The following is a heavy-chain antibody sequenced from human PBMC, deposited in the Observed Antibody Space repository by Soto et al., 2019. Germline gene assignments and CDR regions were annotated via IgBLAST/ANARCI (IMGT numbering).Heavy chain of an antibody. D-gene: IGHD1-1*01. CDR1: GFTFSNYA. V-gene: IGHV3-23*01. Sequence: ELQVLESGGGLVQPGGSLRLSCAASGFTFSNYAMSWVRQAPGQGLEWVSSISHSGSSTYYADSVKGRFTISRDNSKNTLYLQMSTLRGEDTAVYYCAKVPTGEMGTVFQAFAIWGQGTMVTVSS. CDR3: AKVPTGEMGTVFQAFAI. CDR2: ISHSGSST. J-gene: IGHJ3*02.